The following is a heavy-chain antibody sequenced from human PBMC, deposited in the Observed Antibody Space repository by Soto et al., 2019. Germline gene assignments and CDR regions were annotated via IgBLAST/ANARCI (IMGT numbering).Heavy chain of an antibody. J-gene: IGHJ5*01. Sequence: PSETLSLTCTVSGGSVTSGDYYWSWIRQPPGKGLEWIGYIYYTGSTYCNPSLKSRVIISVGTSKNQISLKLRSVTAADTAVYYCARVTPPTADFDFWSGYYAHDSWGQGTLVTVSS. CDR2: IYYTGST. V-gene: IGHV4-30-4*01. CDR1: GGSVTSGDYY. CDR3: ARVTPPTADFDFWSGYYAHDS. D-gene: IGHD3-3*01.